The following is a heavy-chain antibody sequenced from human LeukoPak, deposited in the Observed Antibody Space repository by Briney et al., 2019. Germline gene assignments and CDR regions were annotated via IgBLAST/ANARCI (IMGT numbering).Heavy chain of an antibody. CDR3: AKRPGDYDFWSGFDY. CDR1: GFTFSGYW. J-gene: IGHJ4*02. D-gene: IGHD3-3*01. CDR2: INSDGSST. V-gene: IGHV3-74*01. Sequence: PGGSLRLSCAASGFTFSGYWMHWVRQAPGKGLVWVSRINSDGSSTSYADSVKGRFTISRDSAKNTLYLQMNSLRAEDTAVYYCAKRPGDYDFWSGFDYGGQGTLDTVSS.